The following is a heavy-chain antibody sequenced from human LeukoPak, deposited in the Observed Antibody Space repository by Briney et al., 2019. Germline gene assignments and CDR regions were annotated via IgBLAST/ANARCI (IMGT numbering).Heavy chain of an antibody. CDR2: IIPIFGIA. D-gene: IGHD1-26*01. J-gene: IGHJ3*02. CDR1: GGTFSNYA. Sequence: ASVKVSCKASGGTFSNYAISWVRQAPGQGLEWMGGIIPIFGIANYAQKFRGRVTITADKSTRTAYMELSSLRSEDTAVYYCARDKGTYYRAFDIWGQGTMVTVSS. V-gene: IGHV1-69*10. CDR3: ARDKGTYYRAFDI.